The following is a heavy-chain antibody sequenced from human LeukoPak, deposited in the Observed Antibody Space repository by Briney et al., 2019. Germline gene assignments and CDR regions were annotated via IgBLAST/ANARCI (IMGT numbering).Heavy chain of an antibody. D-gene: IGHD3-10*01. J-gene: IGHJ4*02. CDR2: FDPEDGET. CDR1: GYTLAELS. CDR3: ATDRPYYGSGSYYMTH. V-gene: IGHV1-24*01. Sequence: GASVTVSCKVSGYTLAELSMHWVRQAPGKGLEWMGGFDPEDGETIYAQKFQGRVTMTEDTSTDTAYMELSSLRSEDTAVYYCATDRPYYGSGSYYMTHWGQGTLVTVSS.